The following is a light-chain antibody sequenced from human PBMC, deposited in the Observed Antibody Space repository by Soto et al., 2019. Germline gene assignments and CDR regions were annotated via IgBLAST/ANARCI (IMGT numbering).Light chain of an antibody. J-gene: IGKJ4*01. CDR2: DAS. Sequence: EVVLTQSPATLSLSPGERATLSCRASQSVSTYLAWYQQKPGQAPRLLIYDASNRATGTPARFSGSGSGTDFTLTISSLEPEDFAVYYCQHRSNWPLTFGGGTKVEIE. V-gene: IGKV3-11*01. CDR3: QHRSNWPLT. CDR1: QSVSTY.